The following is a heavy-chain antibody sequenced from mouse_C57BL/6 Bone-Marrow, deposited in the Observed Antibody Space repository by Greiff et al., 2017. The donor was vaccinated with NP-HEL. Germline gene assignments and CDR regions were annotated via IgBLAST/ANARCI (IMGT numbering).Heavy chain of an antibody. CDR2: INPNYGTT. Sequence: EVQLQQSGPELVKPGASVKISCKASGYSFTDYNMNWVKQSNGKSLEWIGVINPNYGTTSYNQKFKGKATLTVDQSSSTAYMQLNSLTSEDSAVYYCASGSGIYYYGSSYAMDYWGQGTSVTVSS. V-gene: IGHV1-39*01. CDR1: GYSFTDYN. D-gene: IGHD1-1*01. J-gene: IGHJ4*01. CDR3: ASGSGIYYYGSSYAMDY.